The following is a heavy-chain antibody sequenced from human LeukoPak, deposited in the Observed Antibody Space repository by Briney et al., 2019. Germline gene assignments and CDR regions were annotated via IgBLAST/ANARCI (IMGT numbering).Heavy chain of an antibody. J-gene: IGHJ4*02. V-gene: IGHV1-2*06. CDR3: ARAEYSSGWYTDY. Sequence: GASVKVSCKASGYTFSGHYMHWVRQAPGQGLEWMGRINPNRAGTNYAQNFQGRVTMTRDTSISTAYMELSRLRTDNTALYYCARAEYSSGWYTDYRGQGTLVTVSS. CDR1: GYTFSGHY. D-gene: IGHD6-19*01. CDR2: INPNRAGT.